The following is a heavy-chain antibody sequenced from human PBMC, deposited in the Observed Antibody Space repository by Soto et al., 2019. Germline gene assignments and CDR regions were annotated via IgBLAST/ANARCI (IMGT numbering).Heavy chain of an antibody. CDR2: ISAAGGRT. D-gene: IGHD4-17*01. CDR1: GFTFRIYA. CDR3: AKDPNGDYVGAFDI. Sequence: EVQLLESGGGLVQPGGSQRLSCAASGFTFRIYAMSWVRQAPGKGPEWVSGISAAGGRTYYADSVMGRFTISRDNSRATLYLQMNSLRAEDTALYYCAKDPNGDYVGAFDIWGQGTEVTVSS. V-gene: IGHV3-23*01. J-gene: IGHJ3*02.